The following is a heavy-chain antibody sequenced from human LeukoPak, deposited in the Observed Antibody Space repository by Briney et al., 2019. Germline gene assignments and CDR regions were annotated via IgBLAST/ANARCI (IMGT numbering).Heavy chain of an antibody. CDR1: GFTFSSYS. J-gene: IGHJ6*02. D-gene: IGHD2-2*01. Sequence: GGSLRLSCAASGFTFSSYSMNWVRQAPGKGLEWVSSISSSSSYIYYADSVTGRFTISRDNAKNSLYLQMNSLRAEDTAVYYCARDRYCSSTSCYEDYYYYGMDVWRQGTTVTVSS. CDR2: ISSSSSYI. V-gene: IGHV3-21*01. CDR3: ARDRYCSSTSCYEDYYYYGMDV.